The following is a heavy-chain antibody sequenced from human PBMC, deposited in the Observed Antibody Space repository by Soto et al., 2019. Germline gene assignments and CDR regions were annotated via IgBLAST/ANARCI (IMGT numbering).Heavy chain of an antibody. V-gene: IGHV3-23*01. CDR1: GFTFSSYA. CDR2: ISGSGGST. Sequence: GGSLRLSCSASGFTFSSYAMSWVRQAPGKGLEWVSAISGSGGSTYYADSVKGRFTISRDNSKNTLYLQMNSLRAEDTAVYYCAKDFGMTTVIYFDYWGQGTLVTVSS. J-gene: IGHJ4*02. CDR3: AKDFGMTTVIYFDY. D-gene: IGHD4-17*01.